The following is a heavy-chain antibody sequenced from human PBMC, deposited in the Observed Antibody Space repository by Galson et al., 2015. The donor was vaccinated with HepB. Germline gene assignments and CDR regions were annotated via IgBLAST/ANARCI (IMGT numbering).Heavy chain of an antibody. J-gene: IGHJ4*02. Sequence: SVKVSCKASGYTFTSYYLHWVRLAPGQGLEWMGIINPSDGGTSYAQEFQGRVTMTRDTSTSTVYMELSSLRSEDTAVYYCARGPSIYCSGGSCGGDYGYWGQGTLVTVSS. D-gene: IGHD2-15*01. V-gene: IGHV1-46*01. CDR2: INPSDGGT. CDR3: ARGPSIYCSGGSCGGDYGY. CDR1: GYTFTSYY.